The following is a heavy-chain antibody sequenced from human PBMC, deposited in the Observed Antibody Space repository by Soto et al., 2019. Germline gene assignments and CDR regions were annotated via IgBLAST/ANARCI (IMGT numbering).Heavy chain of an antibody. CDR1: GFTFSGSA. Sequence: GGSLRLSCAASGFTFSGSAMHWVRQASGKGLEWVGRIRSKANSYATAYAASVKGRFTISRDDSKNTAYLQMNSLRAEDTAVYYCARHHGYSEAYYFDYWGHGTLVTVSS. V-gene: IGHV3-73*01. D-gene: IGHD2-2*03. J-gene: IGHJ4*01. CDR2: IRSKANSYAT. CDR3: ARHHGYSEAYYFDY.